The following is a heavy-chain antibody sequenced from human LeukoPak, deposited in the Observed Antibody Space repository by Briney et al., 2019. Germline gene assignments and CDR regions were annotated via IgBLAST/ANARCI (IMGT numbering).Heavy chain of an antibody. CDR1: GFTFSSYA. CDR3: AKEGRVDTAMVTGYYFDY. V-gene: IGHV3-23*01. Sequence: GGSLRLSCAASGFTFSSYAMSWVRQAPGKGLEWVSAISGSGGSTYYADSVKGRFTISRDNSKNTLYLQMNSQRAEDTAVYYCAKEGRVDTAMVTGYYFDYWGQGTLVTVSS. CDR2: ISGSGGST. D-gene: IGHD5-18*01. J-gene: IGHJ4*02.